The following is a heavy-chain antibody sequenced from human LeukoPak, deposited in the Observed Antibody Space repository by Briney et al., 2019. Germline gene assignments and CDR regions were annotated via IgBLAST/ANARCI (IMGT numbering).Heavy chain of an antibody. J-gene: IGHJ4*02. V-gene: IGHV3-7*04. CDR1: GFIFSSSW. Sequence: GGSLRLSCAASGFIFSSSWMGWIGQAPGRGLEWVANISPDESEKYYVDSVKGRFSISRDNADNSLFLQMNSLRTEDAAVYYCVRGGGLLDYWGQGTLVTVSS. D-gene: IGHD3-10*01. CDR3: VRGGGLLDY. CDR2: ISPDESEK.